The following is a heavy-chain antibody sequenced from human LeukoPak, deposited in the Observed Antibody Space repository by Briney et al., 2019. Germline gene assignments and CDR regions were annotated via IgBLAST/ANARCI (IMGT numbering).Heavy chain of an antibody. V-gene: IGHV4-39*01. J-gene: IGHJ4*02. D-gene: IGHD3-22*01. CDR2: IYYSGST. CDR1: GGSIGSSNHH. Sequence: SETLSLTCTVSGGSIGSSNHHWDWIRQPPGKGLEWIGSIYYSGSTYYNPSLKSRVTISVDTSKNQFSLKLSSVTAADTAVYYCARQYYYDSSGFPLDYWGQGTLVTVSS. CDR3: ARQYYYDSSGFPLDY.